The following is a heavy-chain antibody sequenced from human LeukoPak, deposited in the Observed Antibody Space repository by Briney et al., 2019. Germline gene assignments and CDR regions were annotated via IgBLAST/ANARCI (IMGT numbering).Heavy chain of an antibody. CDR2: ISSSSSYT. D-gene: IGHD4-17*01. J-gene: IGHJ4*02. Sequence: GGSLRLSCAASGFTFSDYYMSWIRQAPGKGLGWVSYISSSSSYTNYADSVKGRFTISRDNAKNSLYLQMNSLRAEDTAVYYCAREALRSGKRGYYFDYWGQGTLVTVSS. V-gene: IGHV3-11*05. CDR3: AREALRSGKRGYYFDY. CDR1: GFTFSDYY.